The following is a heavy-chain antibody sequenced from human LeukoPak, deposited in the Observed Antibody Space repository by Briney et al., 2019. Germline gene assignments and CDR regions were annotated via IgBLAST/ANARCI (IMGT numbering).Heavy chain of an antibody. J-gene: IGHJ6*02. Sequence: PGGSLRLSCAASGFTFSSYGMHWVRQAPGKGLEWVAVIWYDGSNKYYADSVKGRFTISRDNSKNTLYLQMNSLRAEDTAVYYCASYGSGSYSDGMDVWGQGTTVTVSS. CDR3: ASYGSGSYSDGMDV. CDR2: IWYDGSNK. CDR1: GFTFSSYG. D-gene: IGHD3-10*01. V-gene: IGHV3-33*01.